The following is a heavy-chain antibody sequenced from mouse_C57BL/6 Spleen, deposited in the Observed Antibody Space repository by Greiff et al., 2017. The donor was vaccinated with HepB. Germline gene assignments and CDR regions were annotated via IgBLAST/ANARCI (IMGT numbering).Heavy chain of an antibody. CDR1: EYAFPSHD. Sequence: DVLLVESGGGLVQPGASLKLSCESNEYAFPSHDMSWVRQTPEKRLELVAAINSDGGSTYYTDTMERRFIISRDNTKKTLYLQMSRLRSEDTALYDCARRGIRAYDGWYFDVWGTGTTVTVSS. D-gene: IGHD2-12*01. CDR2: INSDGGST. J-gene: IGHJ1*03. V-gene: IGHV5-2*01. CDR3: ARRGIRAYDGWYFDV.